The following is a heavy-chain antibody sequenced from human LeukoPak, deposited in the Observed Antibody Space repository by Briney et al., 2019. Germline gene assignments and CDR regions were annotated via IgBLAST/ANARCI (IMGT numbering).Heavy chain of an antibody. V-gene: IGHV3-9*01. D-gene: IGHD1-1*01. CDR2: ISWNSGSI. CDR1: GFTFSSYA. Sequence: GGSLRLSCAASGFTFSSYAMSWVRQAPGKGLEWVSGISWNSGSIGYADSVKGRFTISRDNAKNSLHLQMNGLRAEDTAVYYCARGVNWWYFDLWGRGTLVVVSS. J-gene: IGHJ2*01. CDR3: ARGVNWWYFDL.